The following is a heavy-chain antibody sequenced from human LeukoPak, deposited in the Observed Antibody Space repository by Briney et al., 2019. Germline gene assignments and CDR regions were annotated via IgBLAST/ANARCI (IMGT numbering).Heavy chain of an antibody. CDR2: IDPSDSYT. J-gene: IGHJ4*02. CDR1: GYSFTTYW. V-gene: IGHV5-10-1*01. Sequence: GESLKISCKGSGYSFTTYWISWVRQMPGKGLEWMGRIDPSDSYTNYSPSFQGHVNISADRSISTAYLQWSSLQASDTAIYYCARHSESYASSDYWGQGTLVTVSS. CDR3: ARHSESYASSDY. D-gene: IGHD3-16*01.